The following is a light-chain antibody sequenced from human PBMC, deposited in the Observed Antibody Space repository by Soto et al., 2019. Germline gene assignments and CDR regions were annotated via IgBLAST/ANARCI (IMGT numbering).Light chain of an antibody. CDR3: QQSYSTPV. CDR2: AAS. V-gene: IGKV1-39*01. J-gene: IGKJ2*01. Sequence: DIQMTQSPSSLSASVGDRVTITCRASQSISSYLNWYQQKPGKAPKLLIYAASSFQSGVPSRFSGSGSATDFTLTISSLQPEDFATYYCQQSYSTPVFGHGTKLQIK. CDR1: QSISSY.